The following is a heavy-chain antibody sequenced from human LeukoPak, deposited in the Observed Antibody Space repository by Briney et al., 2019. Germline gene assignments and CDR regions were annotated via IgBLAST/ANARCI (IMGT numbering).Heavy chain of an antibody. CDR2: INTDGRTT. CDR1: GFSFSR. D-gene: IGHD2-2*02. J-gene: IGHJ4*02. CDR3: ARDNTYMFDY. Sequence: QPGGSLRLSCAASGFSFSRMNWVRQAPGKGLVWVAHINTDGRTTTYADSVKGRFTVARDNAKNTLYLEMNRLRAEDTAVYYCARDNTYMFDYWGQGTQVTVSS. V-gene: IGHV3-74*01.